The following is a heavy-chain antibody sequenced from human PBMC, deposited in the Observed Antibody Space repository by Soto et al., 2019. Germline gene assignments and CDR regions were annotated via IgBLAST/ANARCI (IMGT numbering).Heavy chain of an antibody. CDR2: IKQEGSEI. CDR3: ARGFSDSRGYYYAPFDY. D-gene: IGHD3-22*01. Sequence: GGSLRLSCAASGFTFNSYWMTWVRQAPGKGLEWVANIKQEGSEINYVYSVKGRFTISRDNAENSLYMQRNSLRAADTAVYFCARGFSDSRGYYYAPFDYWGQGTLVTVSS. J-gene: IGHJ4*02. V-gene: IGHV3-7*03. CDR1: GFTFNSYW.